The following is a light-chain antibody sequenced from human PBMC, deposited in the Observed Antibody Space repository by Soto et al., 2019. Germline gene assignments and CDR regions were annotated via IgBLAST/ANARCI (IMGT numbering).Light chain of an antibody. CDR3: HQYNNWPIT. CDR1: QSVNHN. CDR2: DAS. Sequence: EIVMTQSQATLSVSPGERATLSCSASQSVNHNLAWYQQKPGQAPRLLIYDASTRATGLPARISGSGSGTEFTLTIRSLQSEDFGVYYCHQYNNWPITFGQGTRLEI. J-gene: IGKJ5*01. V-gene: IGKV3-15*01.